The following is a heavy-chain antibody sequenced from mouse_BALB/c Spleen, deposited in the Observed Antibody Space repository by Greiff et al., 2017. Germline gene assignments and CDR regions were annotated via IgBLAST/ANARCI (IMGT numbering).Heavy chain of an antibody. CDR2: INPSNGRT. CDR3: AHYDGYYNY. J-gene: IGHJ2*01. D-gene: IGHD2-3*01. Sequence: VQLQQPGAELVKPGASVKLSCKASGYTFTSYWMHWVKQRPGQGLEWIGEINPSNGRTNYNEKFKSKATLTVDKSSSTAYMQLSSLTSEDSAVYYCAHYDGYYNYWGQGTTLTVSS. V-gene: IGHV1S81*02. CDR1: GYTFTSYW.